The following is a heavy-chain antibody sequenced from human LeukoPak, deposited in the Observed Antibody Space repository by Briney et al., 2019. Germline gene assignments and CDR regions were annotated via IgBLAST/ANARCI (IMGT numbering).Heavy chain of an antibody. CDR1: GFTFSSYS. CDR3: ARGVAARAVPFDY. V-gene: IGHV3-21*01. Sequence: GGSLRLSCAASGFTFSSYSMNWVRQAPGKGLKWVSSISSSSSYIYYADSVKGRFTISRDNAKNSLYLQMNSLRAEDTAVCYCARGVAARAVPFDYWGQGTLVTVSS. J-gene: IGHJ4*02. CDR2: ISSSSSYI. D-gene: IGHD6-6*01.